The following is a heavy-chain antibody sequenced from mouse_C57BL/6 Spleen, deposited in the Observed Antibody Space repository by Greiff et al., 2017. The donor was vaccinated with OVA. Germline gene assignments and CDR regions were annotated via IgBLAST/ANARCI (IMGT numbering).Heavy chain of an antibody. CDR3: AIFDSAVYDNFDY. CDR2: IYPGDGDT. D-gene: IGHD3-2*02. CDR1: GYSFSSSW. V-gene: IGHV1-82*01. Sequence: QVQLQQSGPELVKPGASVKISCKASGYSFSSSWMNWVKQRPGKGLEWIGRIYPGDGDTNYNGKFKGKATLTSDKSSSTAYMQLSSLTSEYSAVYCYAIFDSAVYDNFDYWGQGTTLTVSS. J-gene: IGHJ2*01.